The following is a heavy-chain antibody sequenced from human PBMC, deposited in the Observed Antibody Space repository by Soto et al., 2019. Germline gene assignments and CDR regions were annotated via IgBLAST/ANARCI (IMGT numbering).Heavy chain of an antibody. CDR1: GGSVSSGSYY. V-gene: IGHV4-61*01. CDR2: IYYTGNR. J-gene: IGHJ5*02. Sequence: PSETLSLTCTVSGGSVSSGSYYWSWIRQPPGKGLEWIGYIYYTGNRNYNPSLKSRVTISLDTSKNQFSLKLNSVTAADTAVYFCARDRSYSSNWFDPWGQGTLVTVSS. CDR3: ARDRSYSSNWFDP. D-gene: IGHD3-22*01.